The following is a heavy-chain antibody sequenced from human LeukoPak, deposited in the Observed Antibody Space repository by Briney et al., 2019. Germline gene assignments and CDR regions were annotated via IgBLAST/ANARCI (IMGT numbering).Heavy chain of an antibody. CDR1: GGSIRSSTYY. CDR3: ARSSYSGTYPGGY. V-gene: IGHV4-39*01. Sequence: PSETLSLTCTVSGGSIRSSTYYWGWIRQPPGKGLEWIGNFYYSGGPYYSPSLKSRVTISVDTSKNQFSLSLSSVTAADTAVYYCARSSYSGTYPGGYWGQGTLVTVSS. CDR2: FYYSGGP. J-gene: IGHJ4*02. D-gene: IGHD1-26*01.